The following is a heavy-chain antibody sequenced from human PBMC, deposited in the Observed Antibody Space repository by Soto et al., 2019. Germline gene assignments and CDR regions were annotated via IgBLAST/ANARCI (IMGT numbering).Heavy chain of an antibody. V-gene: IGHV3-30*18. CDR1: GFTFSSYG. CDR2: ISYDGSNK. D-gene: IGHD3-3*01. CDR3: AKVGLTGVVDY. Sequence: QVQLVESGGGVVQPGRSLRLSCAASGFTFSSYGMHWVRQAPGKGLEWVAVISYDGSNKYYADSVKGRFTISRDNSKNTLYLQMNSLRAEDTAVYYCAKVGLTGVVDYWGQGTLVTVSS. J-gene: IGHJ4*02.